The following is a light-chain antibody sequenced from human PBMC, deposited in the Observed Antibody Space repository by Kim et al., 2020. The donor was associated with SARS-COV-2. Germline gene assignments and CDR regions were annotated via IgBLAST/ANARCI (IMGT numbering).Light chain of an antibody. CDR3: QQYNNWRPYT. CDR2: GAS. J-gene: IGKJ2*01. Sequence: EIVMTQSPATLSVSPGERATLSCRASQSVSSNLAWYQQKPGQAPRLLIYGASTRATGIPARFSGGGSGTEFTLTISSLKSEDFAVYYCQQYNNWRPYTFGQGTKLEI. V-gene: IGKV3-15*01. CDR1: QSVSSN.